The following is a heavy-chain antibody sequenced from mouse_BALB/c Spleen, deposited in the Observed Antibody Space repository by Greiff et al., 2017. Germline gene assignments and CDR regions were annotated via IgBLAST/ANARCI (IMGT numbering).Heavy chain of an antibody. CDR2: ISDGGSYT. CDR1: GFTFSDYY. V-gene: IGHV5-4*02. Sequence: EVMLVESGGGLVKPGGSLKLSCAASGFTFSDYYMYWVRQTPEKRLEWVATISDGGSYTYYPDSVKGRFTISRDNAKNNLYLQMSSLKSEDTAMYYCARDGDGWFAYWGQGTLVTVSA. D-gene: IGHD2-3*01. J-gene: IGHJ3*01. CDR3: ARDGDGWFAY.